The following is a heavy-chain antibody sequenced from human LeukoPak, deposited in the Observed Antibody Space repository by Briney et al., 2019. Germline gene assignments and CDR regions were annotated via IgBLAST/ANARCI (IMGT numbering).Heavy chain of an antibody. Sequence: GKSLRLSCAVSGFTFSSFPFHWVRQAPGKGLEWVAAISTDGSYKYHGDSVKGRFTISRDNPMNTLYLQMNGLRSDDTAVYYCARSLIPGRWYFDLWGRGTLVTVSS. V-gene: IGHV3-30*04. CDR3: ARSLIPGRWYFDL. J-gene: IGHJ2*01. D-gene: IGHD3-16*01. CDR2: ISTDGSYK. CDR1: GFTFSSFP.